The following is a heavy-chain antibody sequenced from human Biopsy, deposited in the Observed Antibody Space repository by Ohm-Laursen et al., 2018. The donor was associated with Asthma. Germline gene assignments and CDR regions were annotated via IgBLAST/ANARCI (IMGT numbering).Heavy chain of an antibody. CDR3: AKITTDRQKANNWFDP. J-gene: IGHJ5*02. Sequence: SLRLSCAASGFTFSSYGMHWVRQAPGKGLEWVAVILSDGRDKYYADSVKGRFTVSRDSSRNTLYLQLSTLRVEDTAVYFCAKITTDRQKANNWFDPWGQGTLVTVSS. CDR1: GFTFSSYG. CDR2: ILSDGRDK. D-gene: IGHD3-22*01. V-gene: IGHV3-30*18.